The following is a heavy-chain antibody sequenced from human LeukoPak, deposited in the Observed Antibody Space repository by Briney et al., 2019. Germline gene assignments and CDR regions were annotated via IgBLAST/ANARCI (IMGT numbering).Heavy chain of an antibody. CDR1: GGSISSSSYY. J-gene: IGHJ4*02. V-gene: IGHV4-39*07. CDR2: IYYSGST. D-gene: IGHD4-11*01. Sequence: SETLSLTCTVSGGSISSSSYYWGWIRQPPGKGLEWIGSIYYSGSTYYNPSLKSRVTISVDTSKNQFSLKLSSVTAADTAVYYCARINDYRIDYWGQGTLVTASS. CDR3: ARINDYRIDY.